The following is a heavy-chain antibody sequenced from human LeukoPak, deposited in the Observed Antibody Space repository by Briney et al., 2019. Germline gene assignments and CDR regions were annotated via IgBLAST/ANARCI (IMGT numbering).Heavy chain of an antibody. J-gene: IGHJ4*02. V-gene: IGHV3-7*01. CDR3: ADPGVGY. Sequence: GGSLRLSCTASGFAFSNFWMSWVRQAPGKGLEWVANIKQNGSEETYIDSVKGRFITSRDNAKNSLYLQMNSLRAEDTAVYYCADPGVGYWGQGTLVTVSS. D-gene: IGHD2-8*01. CDR2: IKQNGSEE. CDR1: GFAFSNFW.